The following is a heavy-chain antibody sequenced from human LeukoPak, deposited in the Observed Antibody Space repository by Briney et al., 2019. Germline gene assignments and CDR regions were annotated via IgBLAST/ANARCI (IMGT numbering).Heavy chain of an antibody. CDR2: ISPTGSTT. CDR3: ARGPNSNWSGLDF. J-gene: IGHJ4*02. D-gene: IGHD6-6*01. Sequence: KSGGSLRLSCIASGFSFSGHWMHWARQLPGKGLVWVSRISPTGSTTSYADSVKGRFTVSRDNAKNTLYLQVNNLGAEDTAVYYCARGPNSNWSGLDFWGQGTLLTVSS. CDR1: GFSFSGHW. V-gene: IGHV3-74*01.